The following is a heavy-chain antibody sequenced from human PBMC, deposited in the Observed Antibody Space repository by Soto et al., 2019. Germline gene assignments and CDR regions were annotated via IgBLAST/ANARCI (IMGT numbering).Heavy chain of an antibody. CDR3: ARDLDGSGSYYTDY. CDR2: ISAYNGNT. D-gene: IGHD3-10*01. Sequence: ASVKVSCKASGYTFTGYGFSWVRQAPGQGLEWMGWISAYNGNTKYAQKLQDRVTMTTDTFTSTAYMELRSPRYEDTAVYYCARDLDGSGSYYTDYWGQGTLVTV. J-gene: IGHJ4*02. CDR1: GYTFTGYG. V-gene: IGHV1-18*01.